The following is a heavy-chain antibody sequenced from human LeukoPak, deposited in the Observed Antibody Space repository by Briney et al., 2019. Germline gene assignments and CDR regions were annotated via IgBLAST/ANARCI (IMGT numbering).Heavy chain of an antibody. J-gene: IGHJ4*02. Sequence: GASVTVSFKASGYTFSRYGINWVRQAPGQGLEWMGWISVYNGNTDYAQKFQGRVTMTTDISTSTAYMDLRSLRSDDTAVYYCARDRGILSAIPNDFGGQGTLVTVSS. CDR3: ARDRGILSAIPNDF. CDR1: GYTFSRYG. V-gene: IGHV1-18*01. D-gene: IGHD2-21*02. CDR2: ISVYNGNT.